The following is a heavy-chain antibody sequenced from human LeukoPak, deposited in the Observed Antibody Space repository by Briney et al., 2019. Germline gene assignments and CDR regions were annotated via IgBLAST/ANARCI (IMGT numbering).Heavy chain of an antibody. J-gene: IGHJ4*02. D-gene: IGHD3-22*01. V-gene: IGHV3-23*01. CDR2: ISGSGGST. CDR3: ATGDSSGYFNIY. CDR1: GFTFSSYA. Sequence: GESLKISCAASGFTFSSYAMSWVRQAPGKGLEWVSAISGSGGSTYYADSVKGRFTISRDNSKNTLYLQMNSLRAEDTAVYYCATGDSSGYFNIYWGQGTLVTVSS.